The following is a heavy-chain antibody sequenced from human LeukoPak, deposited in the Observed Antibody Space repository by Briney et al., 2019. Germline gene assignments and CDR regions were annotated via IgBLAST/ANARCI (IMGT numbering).Heavy chain of an antibody. D-gene: IGHD6-13*01. V-gene: IGHV3-23*01. Sequence: GGSLRLSCAASGFTFSSYAMSWVRQAPGKGLDGVSSLRGNGGSTEYVDSVRGRFVISRDNSRNTLYLQMNSLRAEDTAVYSCAKSVTAAGTYAFDIWGQGTVVTVSS. J-gene: IGHJ3*02. CDR3: AKSVTAAGTYAFDI. CDR2: LRGNGGST. CDR1: GFTFSSYA.